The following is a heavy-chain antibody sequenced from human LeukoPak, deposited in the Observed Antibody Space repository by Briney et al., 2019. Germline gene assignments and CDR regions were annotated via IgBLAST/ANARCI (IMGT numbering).Heavy chain of an antibody. D-gene: IGHD6-19*01. CDR3: AKDPGVGQQWLIAFDY. V-gene: IGHV3-23*01. Sequence: GGSLRLSCVASGFTFSDYAMNWVRQAPGKGLEWVSAISGSGGSTYYADSVKGRFTISRDNSKNTLYLQMNSLRAEDTAVYYCAKDPGVGQQWLIAFDYWGQGTLVTVSS. CDR2: ISGSGGST. CDR1: GFTFSDYA. J-gene: IGHJ4*02.